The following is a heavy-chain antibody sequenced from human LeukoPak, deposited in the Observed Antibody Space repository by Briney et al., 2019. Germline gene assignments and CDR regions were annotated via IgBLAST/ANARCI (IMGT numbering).Heavy chain of an antibody. CDR1: GGSISSSSYY. CDR2: IYYSGST. CDR3: ARQYCSGGSCYSEYDFDY. V-gene: IGHV4-39*01. Sequence: SETLCLTCTVSGGSISSSSYYWGWIRQPPGKGLEWIGSIYYSGSTYYNPSLKSRVTISVDTSKNQFSLKLSSVTAADTAVYYCARQYCSGGSCYSEYDFDYWGQGTLVTVSS. J-gene: IGHJ4*02. D-gene: IGHD2-15*01.